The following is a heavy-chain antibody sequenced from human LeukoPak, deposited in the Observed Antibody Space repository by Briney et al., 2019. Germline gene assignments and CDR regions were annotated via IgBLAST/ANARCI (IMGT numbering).Heavy chain of an antibody. J-gene: IGHJ4*02. D-gene: IGHD3-22*01. CDR1: GYNFFTYG. CDR2: IDTNTGNP. CDR3: TRGRDTTGYFVY. Sequence: ASVKVTCKASGYNFFTYGITWVRQAPGQGLEWMGWIDTNTGNPTYAQGFAGRFVFSLDTSVTTTYLQISSLKAEDTAAYYCTRGRDTTGYFVYWGQGTLVTVSS. V-gene: IGHV7-4-1*02.